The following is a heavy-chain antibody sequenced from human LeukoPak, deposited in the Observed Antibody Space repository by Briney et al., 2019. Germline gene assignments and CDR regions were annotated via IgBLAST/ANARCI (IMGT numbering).Heavy chain of an antibody. V-gene: IGHV3-33*01. J-gene: IGHJ4*02. D-gene: IGHD2-15*01. Sequence: GGSLRLSCAASVYTFRSYGVHWVRQAPGKGLEWVAAIWYDGSKEYYADSVKGRFTISRDDSKSTLYLQMNRLRGEDTAVYYCARDPCSARSCPPWDWGQGTQVIVSS. CDR1: VYTFRSYG. CDR2: IWYDGSKE. CDR3: ARDPCSARSCPPWD.